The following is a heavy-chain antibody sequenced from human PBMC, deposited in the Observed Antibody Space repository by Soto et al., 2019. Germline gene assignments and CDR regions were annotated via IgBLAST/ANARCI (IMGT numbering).Heavy chain of an antibody. CDR3: ARDLSAYSGYAV. D-gene: IGHD5-12*01. J-gene: IGHJ6*02. CDR1: GGSTSSGAYF. Sequence: QVQLQESGPGLMKPSQTLSLTCTVSGGSTSSGAYFWNWIRQHPGKGLEWIGCISYSGNTYYNPSLKSRINISVDTSKSRFSLRLSSVTAADTAVYYCARDLSAYSGYAVWGHGTTVTVSS. V-gene: IGHV4-31*03. CDR2: ISYSGNT.